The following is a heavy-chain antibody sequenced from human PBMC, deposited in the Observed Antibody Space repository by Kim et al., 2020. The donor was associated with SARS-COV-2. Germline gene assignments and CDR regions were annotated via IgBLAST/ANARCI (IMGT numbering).Heavy chain of an antibody. J-gene: IGHJ4*02. Sequence: KIQGRATMTRDTSTSTVYMELSSLRSEDTAVYYCARNLNDYYGSSGYYFDCWGQGTLVTVSS. V-gene: IGHV1-46*01. CDR3: ARNLNDYYGSSGYYFDC. D-gene: IGHD3-22*01.